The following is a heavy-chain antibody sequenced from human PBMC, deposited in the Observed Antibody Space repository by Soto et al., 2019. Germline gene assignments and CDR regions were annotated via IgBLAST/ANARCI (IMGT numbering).Heavy chain of an antibody. CDR1: GDSISRYY. Sequence: QVHLQESGPGLVKPSETLSLTCTVSGDSISRYYWNWIRQPAGKGLEWIGRISASGITNYTPSLNSRIKLSIDTSKKQFSLKLSSVTAADTAVYYCASAPSKPGEPIWDVFDFWGQGTMGTVSS. J-gene: IGHJ3*01. V-gene: IGHV4-4*07. D-gene: IGHD1-26*01. CDR3: ASAPSKPGEPIWDVFDF. CDR2: ISASGIT.